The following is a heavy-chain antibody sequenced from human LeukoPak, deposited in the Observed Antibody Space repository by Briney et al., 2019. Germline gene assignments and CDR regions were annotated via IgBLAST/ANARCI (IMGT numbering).Heavy chain of an antibody. J-gene: IGHJ4*02. CDR2: IIPIFGTA. D-gene: IGHD4-17*01. CDR3: AGIEDYGDYVRDY. CDR1: GGTFSSYA. V-gene: IGHV1-69*05. Sequence: ASVKVSCKASGGTFSSYAISWVRQAPGQGLEWMGRIIPIFGTANYAQKFQGRVTITTDESTSTAYMELSSLRSEDTAVYYCAGIEDYGDYVRDYWGQGTRVTVSS.